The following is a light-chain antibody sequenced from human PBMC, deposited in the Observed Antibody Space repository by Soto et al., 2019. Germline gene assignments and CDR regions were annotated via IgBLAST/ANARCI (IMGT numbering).Light chain of an antibody. V-gene: IGKV3-20*01. CDR1: QSVSID. Sequence: IVMTQSPATLSVSPGERATLSCRASQSVSIDLAWYQQTPGQAPRLLIYGASTRATGIPDRFSGSGSGTGFTLTISRLEPEDFAVYYCQQYGSSGTFGQGTKVDIK. CDR3: QQYGSSGT. J-gene: IGKJ1*01. CDR2: GAS.